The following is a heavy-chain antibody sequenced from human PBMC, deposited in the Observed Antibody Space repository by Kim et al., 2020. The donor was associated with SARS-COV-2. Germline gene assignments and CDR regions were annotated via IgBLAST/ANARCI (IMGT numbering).Heavy chain of an antibody. CDR3: ARDDGGRLFDL. Sequence: GGSLRLSCAASGFSINTYNMNWVRQAPGQGLEWVASISSMNTFIYYADSVKGRFTISRDNAKNSLYLQMNSLRAGDTAVYYCARDDGGRLFDLWGQGTLVTVSS. V-gene: IGHV3-21*01. J-gene: IGHJ4*02. CDR2: ISSMNTFI. D-gene: IGHD4-17*01. CDR1: GFSINTYN.